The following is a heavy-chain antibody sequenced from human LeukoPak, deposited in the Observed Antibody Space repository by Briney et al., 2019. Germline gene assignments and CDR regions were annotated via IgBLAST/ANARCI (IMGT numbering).Heavy chain of an antibody. CDR1: GFTFSSYE. D-gene: IGHD7-27*01. Sequence: GGSLRLSCAASGFTFSSYEMNWVRQAPGKGLEWVSYISSSGSTIYYADSAKGRFTISRDNAKNSLYLQMNSLRAEDTAVYYCARLNWGPTFYYYYYMDAWGKGTTVTVSS. J-gene: IGHJ6*03. V-gene: IGHV3-48*03. CDR2: ISSSGSTI. CDR3: ARLNWGPTFYYYYYMDA.